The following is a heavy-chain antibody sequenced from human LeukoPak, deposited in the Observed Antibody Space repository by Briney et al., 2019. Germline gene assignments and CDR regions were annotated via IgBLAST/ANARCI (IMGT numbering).Heavy chain of an antibody. CDR2: IYYSGST. J-gene: IGHJ6*03. CDR3: ARGNTIFTYYYMDV. V-gene: IGHV4-59*11. D-gene: IGHD3-3*01. Sequence: PSETLSLTCTVSGGSISSHYWSWIRQPPGKGLEWIGYIYYSGSTNYNPPLKSRVTISVDTSKNQFSLKLSSVTAADTAVYYCARGNTIFTYYYMDVWGKGTTVTVSS. CDR1: GGSISSHY.